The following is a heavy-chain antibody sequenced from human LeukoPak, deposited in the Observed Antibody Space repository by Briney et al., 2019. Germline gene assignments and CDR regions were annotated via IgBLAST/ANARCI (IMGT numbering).Heavy chain of an antibody. D-gene: IGHD2-2*01. CDR1: GGSISSSSYY. V-gene: IGHV4-61*01. J-gene: IGHJ6*03. CDR3: ARAVIPAAMWHSYYFMDV. Sequence: SETLSLTCTVSGGSISSSSYYWTWVRQPPGKGLEWIGNIYYSGRTNHNPSLKSRVTISIDTSKNQFSLRLSSVTAADTAVYYCARAVIPAAMWHSYYFMDVWGKGTTVTISS. CDR2: IYYSGRT.